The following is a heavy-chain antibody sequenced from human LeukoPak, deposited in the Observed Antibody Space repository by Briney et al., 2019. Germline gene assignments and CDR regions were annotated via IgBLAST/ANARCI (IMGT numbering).Heavy chain of an antibody. V-gene: IGHV3-23*01. CDR1: GFTFSSFA. Sequence: GGSLRLSCAASGFTFSSFAMTWVRQAPGKGLEWVSMISGSGGSTFYADSVKGRFTISRDNSKDTLYLQMNSLRAEDTAVYYCAKDIDGYNPHYWGQGTLVTVS. CDR2: ISGSGGST. D-gene: IGHD5-24*01. J-gene: IGHJ4*02. CDR3: AKDIDGYNPHY.